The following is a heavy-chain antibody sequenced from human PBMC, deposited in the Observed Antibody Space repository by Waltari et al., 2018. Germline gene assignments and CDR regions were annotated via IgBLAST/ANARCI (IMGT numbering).Heavy chain of an antibody. CDR3: ARDAVAGQYFDY. Sequence: EVQLVESGGGLVKPGGSLRLSCAASGFTFSSYSMNWVSQAPGKGLEWVSSISSSSSYIYYADSVKGRFTISRDNAKNLLYLQMNSLRAEDTAVYYCARDAVAGQYFDYWGQGTLVTVSS. D-gene: IGHD6-19*01. V-gene: IGHV3-21*01. CDR2: ISSSSSYI. CDR1: GFTFSSYS. J-gene: IGHJ4*02.